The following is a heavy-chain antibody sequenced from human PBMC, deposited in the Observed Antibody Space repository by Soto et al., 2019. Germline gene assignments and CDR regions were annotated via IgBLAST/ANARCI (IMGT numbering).Heavy chain of an antibody. CDR3: AKDGEHYDSSGYYYEYYYGMDV. J-gene: IGHJ6*02. V-gene: IGHV3-30*18. Sequence: ALRLSCAASGFTFSSYGMHWVRQAPGKGLEWVAVISYDGSNKYYADYVKGRFTISRDNSKNTLYLQMNSLRAEDTAVYYCAKDGEHYDSSGYYYEYYYGMDVWGQGTTVTVSS. CDR2: ISYDGSNK. D-gene: IGHD3-22*01. CDR1: GFTFSSYG.